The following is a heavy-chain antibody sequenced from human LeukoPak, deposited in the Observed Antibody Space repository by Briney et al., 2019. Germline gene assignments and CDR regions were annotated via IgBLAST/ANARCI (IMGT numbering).Heavy chain of an antibody. D-gene: IGHD2-15*01. J-gene: IGHJ4*02. V-gene: IGHV4-34*01. CDR2: INHIETN. CDR1: GGAFDSYY. Sequence: PSETLSLTCAVYGGAFDSYYWTWIRQPPGKGLEWIGEINHIETNTYNPSLKSRVTILVDTSKNQFSLQLTSVTAADTAVYYCASVRCSGGSCYDLGYYFDYWGQGTLVTVSS. CDR3: ASVRCSGGSCYDLGYYFDY.